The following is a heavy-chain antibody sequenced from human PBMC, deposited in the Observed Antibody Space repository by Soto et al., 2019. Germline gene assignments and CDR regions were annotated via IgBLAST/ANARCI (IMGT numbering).Heavy chain of an antibody. Sequence: SETLSLTCTVSGGSISSYYWSWIRQPPGKRLEWIGYIYYSGSTNYNPSLKSRLLISVDKSKNQFSLKLTSVTAADTAMYYCASQRYCDDDCYLFDYWGQGTLVTVSS. J-gene: IGHJ4*02. D-gene: IGHD2-21*02. V-gene: IGHV4-59*12. CDR1: GGSISSYY. CDR2: IYYSGST. CDR3: ASQRYCDDDCYLFDY.